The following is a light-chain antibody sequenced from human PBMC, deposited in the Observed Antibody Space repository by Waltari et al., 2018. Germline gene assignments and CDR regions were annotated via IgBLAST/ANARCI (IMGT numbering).Light chain of an antibody. Sequence: SYDLTQQPSVSVYSGQTARITCSGDAFPRLYDYWYQQKPVQAPVLLIYKDSERPSGIPERFSGSSSGTTVTLTISGVQAEDEADYYCQSADTNFADHVAFGGGTQLTVL. CDR2: KDS. J-gene: IGLJ2*01. CDR3: QSADTNFADHVA. V-gene: IGLV3-25*03. CDR1: AFPRLY.